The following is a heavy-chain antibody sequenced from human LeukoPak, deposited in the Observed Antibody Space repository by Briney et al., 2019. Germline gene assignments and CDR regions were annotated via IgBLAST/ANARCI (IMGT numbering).Heavy chain of an antibody. V-gene: IGHV4-39*07. CDR2: IYTSGST. CDR1: GGSISNTFYY. Sequence: SETLSLTCTVSGGSISNTFYYWGWIRQPPGKGLEWIGRIYTSGSTNYNPSLTSRVTISVDTSKNQFSLKLISVTAADTAVYYCARDSPYPYSTSAWGQGTLVTVSS. J-gene: IGHJ4*02. D-gene: IGHD6-13*01. CDR3: ARDSPYPYSTSA.